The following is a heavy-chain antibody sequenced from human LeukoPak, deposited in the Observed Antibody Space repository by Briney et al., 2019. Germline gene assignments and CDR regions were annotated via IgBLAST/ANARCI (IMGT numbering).Heavy chain of an antibody. J-gene: IGHJ4*02. Sequence: GGSLRLSCTVSGFTFSSYWMSWVRQAPRKGLEWVANIKQGGSEKNYVDSVKGRFTISRDNAKNSLYLQMNSLRAGDTAVYYCARSDYYDSSGNFYFDYWGQGTLVTVSS. D-gene: IGHD3-22*01. CDR1: GFTFSSYW. CDR2: IKQGGSEK. V-gene: IGHV3-7*01. CDR3: ARSDYYDSSGNFYFDY.